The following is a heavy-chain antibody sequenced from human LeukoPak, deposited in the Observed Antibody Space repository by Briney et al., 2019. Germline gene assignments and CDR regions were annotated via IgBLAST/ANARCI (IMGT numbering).Heavy chain of an antibody. CDR3: AGLVIAVAGTIDY. Sequence: PGGSLRLSCAASGFTFDDYAMHWVWQAPGKGLEWVSGISWNSGSIGYADSVKGRFTISRDNAKNSLYLQMNSLRAEDTAVYYCAGLVIAVAGTIDYWGQGTLVTVSS. CDR2: ISWNSGSI. V-gene: IGHV3-9*01. D-gene: IGHD6-19*01. J-gene: IGHJ4*02. CDR1: GFTFDDYA.